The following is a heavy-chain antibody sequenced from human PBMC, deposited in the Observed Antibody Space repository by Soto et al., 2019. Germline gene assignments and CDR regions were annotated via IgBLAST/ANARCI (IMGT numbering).Heavy chain of an antibody. D-gene: IGHD3-22*01. CDR1: GGSFSGYY. CDR3: ARVKATMIVVVITEYYFDY. Sequence: SETLSLTCAVYGGSFSGYYWSWIRQTPGKGLEWIGEINHSGSTNYNPSLKSRVTISVDTSKNQFSLKLSSVTAADTAVYYCARVKATMIVVVITEYYFDYWGQGTLVTVSS. V-gene: IGHV4-34*01. CDR2: INHSGST. J-gene: IGHJ4*02.